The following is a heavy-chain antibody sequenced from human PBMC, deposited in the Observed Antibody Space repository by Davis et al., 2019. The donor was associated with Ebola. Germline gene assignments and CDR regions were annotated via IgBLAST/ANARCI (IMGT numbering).Heavy chain of an antibody. CDR3: AKLYGGNSDR. V-gene: IGHV3-23*01. Sequence: GESLKISCAASGFTFSSYAMSWVRQAPGKGLEWVSAISGSGGSTYYADSVKGRFTISRDNSKNTLYLQMNSLRAEDTAVYYCAKLYGGNSDRWGQGTLVTVSS. CDR2: ISGSGGST. CDR1: GFTFSSYA. D-gene: IGHD4-23*01. J-gene: IGHJ4*02.